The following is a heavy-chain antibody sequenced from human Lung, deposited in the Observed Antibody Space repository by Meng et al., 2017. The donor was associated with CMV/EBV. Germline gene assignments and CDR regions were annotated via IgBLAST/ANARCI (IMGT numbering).Heavy chain of an antibody. CDR2: ISWNSGSI. V-gene: IGHV3-9*01. Sequence: SLRLXXAASGFTFDDYAMHWVRQAPGKGLEWVSGISWNSGSIGYADSVKGRFTISRDNAKNSLYLQMNSLRAEDTALYYCAKDTGGYSYGYNACDIWGQGTXVTVSS. CDR1: GFTFDDYA. D-gene: IGHD5-18*01. CDR3: AKDTGGYSYGYNACDI. J-gene: IGHJ3*02.